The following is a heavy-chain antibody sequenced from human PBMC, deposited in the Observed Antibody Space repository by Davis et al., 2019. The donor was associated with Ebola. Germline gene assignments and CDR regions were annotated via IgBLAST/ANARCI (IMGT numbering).Heavy chain of an antibody. CDR1: GGSISGYY. Sequence: MPSETLSLTCTLSGGSISGYYLTWIRQPPGKGLEWIGYVYSSGSTNYNPSLRSRVTISLDTSKNQFSLNLSSVTAADTAVYYCARHGIRLGELSLLYWGQGTLVTVSS. V-gene: IGHV4-59*08. J-gene: IGHJ4*02. D-gene: IGHD3-16*02. CDR2: VYSSGST. CDR3: ARHGIRLGELSLLY.